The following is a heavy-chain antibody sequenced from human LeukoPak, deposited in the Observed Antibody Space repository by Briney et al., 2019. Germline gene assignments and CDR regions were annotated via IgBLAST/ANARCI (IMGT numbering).Heavy chain of an antibody. Sequence: PGGSLRLSCEASGFTFSSYAMSWVRQAPGKGLEWVSAISGSGGSTYYADSVKGRFTISRDNSKNTLYLQMNSLRAEDTAVYYCAKCYYDSSGYYYYYYYYMDVWGKGTTVTVSS. D-gene: IGHD3-22*01. J-gene: IGHJ6*03. CDR2: ISGSGGST. CDR1: GFTFSSYA. V-gene: IGHV3-23*01. CDR3: AKCYYDSSGYYYYYYYYMDV.